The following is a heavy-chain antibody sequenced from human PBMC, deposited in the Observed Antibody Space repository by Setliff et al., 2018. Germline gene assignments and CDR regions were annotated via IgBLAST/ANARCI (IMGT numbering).Heavy chain of an antibody. V-gene: IGHV1-8*02. CDR2: MNPNSGNT. CDR3: ARGVAGYFDY. J-gene: IGHJ4*02. Sequence: ASVKVSCKASGYTFTSYYMHWVRQAPGQGLEWMGWMNPNSGNTGYAQKFQGRVTMTRNTSISTAYMELSSLRSEDTAVYYCARGVAGYFDYWGQGTLVTVSS. CDR1: GYTFTSYY. D-gene: IGHD6-19*01.